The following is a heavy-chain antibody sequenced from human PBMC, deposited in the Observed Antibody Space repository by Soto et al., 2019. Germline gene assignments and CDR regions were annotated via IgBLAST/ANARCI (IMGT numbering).Heavy chain of an antibody. Sequence: PGGSLRLSCAASGFTFSNAWMNWVRQAPGKGLEWVGRIKSKTDGGTTDYAAPVKGRFTISRDDSKNTLYLQMNSLKTEDTAVYYCTTDHSGYDFWSGYNGMDVWGQGTTVTVSS. CDR2: IKSKTDGGTT. J-gene: IGHJ6*02. D-gene: IGHD3-3*01. V-gene: IGHV3-15*07. CDR1: GFTFSNAW. CDR3: TTDHSGYDFWSGYNGMDV.